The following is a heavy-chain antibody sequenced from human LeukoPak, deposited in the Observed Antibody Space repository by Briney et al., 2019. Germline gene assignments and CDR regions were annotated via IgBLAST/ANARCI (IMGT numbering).Heavy chain of an antibody. Sequence: ASVKVSCKASGYTFTSYDINWVRQATGQGLEWMGWMNPNSGNTGYAQKFQGRVTMTRNTSISTAYMELSSLRSEDTAVYYCATSYYYDSSGPYNWFDPWGQGTLVTVSS. V-gene: IGHV1-8*01. J-gene: IGHJ5*02. CDR2: MNPNSGNT. D-gene: IGHD3-22*01. CDR3: ATSYYYDSSGPYNWFDP. CDR1: GYTFTSYD.